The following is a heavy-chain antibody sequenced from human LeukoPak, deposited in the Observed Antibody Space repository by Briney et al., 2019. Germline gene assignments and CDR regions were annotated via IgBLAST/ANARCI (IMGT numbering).Heavy chain of an antibody. J-gene: IGHJ6*02. Sequence: PSETLSLTCTVSGASISSSTYYWGWIRQPPGKGLEWIGSIHYSGSSIHNPSVKSRVTISVDTSKKQFSLKLSSVTAADTAVYYCARQKYYGAGNYYYFYYYGMDVWGQGTTVTVSS. CDR3: ARQKYYGAGNYYYFYYYGMDV. CDR1: GASISSSTYY. CDR2: IHYSGSS. D-gene: IGHD3-10*01. V-gene: IGHV4-39*01.